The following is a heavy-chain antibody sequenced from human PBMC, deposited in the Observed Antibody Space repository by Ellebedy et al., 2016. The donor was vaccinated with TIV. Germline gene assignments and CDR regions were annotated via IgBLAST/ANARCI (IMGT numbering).Heavy chain of an antibody. CDR2: INYSGST. CDR3: ASDSSGWYWNFDH. D-gene: IGHD6-19*01. J-gene: IGHJ4*02. Sequence: SETLSLXCTVSGGSVSSGSYYWNWIRQPPGKGLEWIGYINYSGSTNYNPSLKSRVTISVDTSKNQFSLKLSSVTAADTAVYYCASDSSGWYWNFDHWGQGTLVTVSS. V-gene: IGHV4-61*01. CDR1: GGSVSSGSYY.